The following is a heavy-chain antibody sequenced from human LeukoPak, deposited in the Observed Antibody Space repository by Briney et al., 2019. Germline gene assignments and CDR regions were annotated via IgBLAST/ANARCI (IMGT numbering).Heavy chain of an antibody. V-gene: IGHV4-59*01. J-gene: IGHJ5*02. CDR3: ARSYYDYVWGSYRLNWFDP. CDR2: IYYSGST. D-gene: IGHD3-16*02. CDR1: GGSISSYY. Sequence: PSETLSLTCTVSGGSISSYYWSWIRQPPGKGLEWIGYIYYSGSTNYNPSLKSRVTISVDTSKNQFSLKLSSVTAADTAVYYCARSYYDYVWGSYRLNWFDPWGQGTLVTVSS.